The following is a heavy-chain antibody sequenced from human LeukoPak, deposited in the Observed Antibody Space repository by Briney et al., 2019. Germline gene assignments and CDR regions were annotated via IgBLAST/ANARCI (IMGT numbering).Heavy chain of an antibody. Sequence: GASVKVSCKASGYTFTGYYMHWVRQAPGQGLEWMGWINPNSGGTNYAQKFQGRVIMTRDTSISTAYMELSRLGSDDTAVYYCARVTTMIVVVITTPAADDAFDIWGQGTMVTVSS. CDR1: GYTFTGYY. J-gene: IGHJ3*02. D-gene: IGHD3-22*01. CDR3: ARVTTMIVVVITTPAADDAFDI. CDR2: INPNSGGT. V-gene: IGHV1-2*02.